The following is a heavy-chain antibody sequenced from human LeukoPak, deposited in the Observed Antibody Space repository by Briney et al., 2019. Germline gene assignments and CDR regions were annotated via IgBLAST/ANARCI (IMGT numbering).Heavy chain of an antibody. CDR2: ISSSGSTI. V-gene: IGHV3-11*01. CDR3: ASGYCSGGSCYGVVY. J-gene: IGHJ4*02. Sequence: GGSLRLSRAASGFTVSDYYMSWIRQAPGKGLEWVSYISSSGSTIYYADSVKGRFTISRDNAKNSLYLQMNSLRAEDTAVYYCASGYCSGGSCYGVVYWGQGTLVTVSS. D-gene: IGHD2-15*01. CDR1: GFTVSDYY.